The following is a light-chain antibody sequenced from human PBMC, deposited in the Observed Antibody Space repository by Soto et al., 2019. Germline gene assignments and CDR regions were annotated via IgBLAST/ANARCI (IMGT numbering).Light chain of an antibody. CDR2: EVT. J-gene: IGLJ1*01. CDR3: SSYTNINTRACV. CDR1: SGDIGSYNR. V-gene: IGLV2-14*01. Sequence: QSALTQPASVPGYPGQSITISCTGTSGDIGSYNRVSWYQQHPGKAPKLIIYEVTDRPSGVSNRFSGSKSGNTASLTISGLQAEDEAEYYCSSYTNINTRACVFGTGTKLTVL.